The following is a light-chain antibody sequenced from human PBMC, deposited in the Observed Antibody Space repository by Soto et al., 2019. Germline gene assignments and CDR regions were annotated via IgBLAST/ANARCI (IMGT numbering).Light chain of an antibody. Sequence: EIVLTQSPGTLSLSPGGRATLSCRASQSVTTRLAWYQHKAGQPPRLLISGASVRASGVPVRISGSGSGTDFTLTISRLGPEDFAVYYCQQYGSSRRTFGQGTKVDIK. V-gene: IGKV3-20*01. CDR1: QSVTTR. J-gene: IGKJ1*01. CDR3: QQYGSSRRT. CDR2: GAS.